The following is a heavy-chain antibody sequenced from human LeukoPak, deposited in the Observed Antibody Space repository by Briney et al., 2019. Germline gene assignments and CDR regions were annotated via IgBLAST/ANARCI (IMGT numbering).Heavy chain of an antibody. CDR1: GFTFSSYA. CDR2: ISGSGGST. D-gene: IGHD3-22*01. J-gene: IGHJ4*02. V-gene: IGHV3-23*01. Sequence: PGGSLRLSCAASGFTFSSYAMSWVRQAPGKGLERVSAISGSGGSTYYADSVKGRFTISRDNSKNTLYLQMNSLRAEDTAVYYCAKSSHDSSGYSDYWGQGTLVTVSS. CDR3: AKSSHDSSGYSDY.